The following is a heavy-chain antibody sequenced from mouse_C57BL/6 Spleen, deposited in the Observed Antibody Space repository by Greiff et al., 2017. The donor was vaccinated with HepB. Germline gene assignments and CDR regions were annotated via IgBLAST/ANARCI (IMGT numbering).Heavy chain of an antibody. J-gene: IGHJ1*03. V-gene: IGHV5-16*01. CDR1: GFTFSDYY. CDR3: ARDGYYYGSREDWYFDV. D-gene: IGHD1-1*01. Sequence: EVHLVESEGGLVQPGSSIKLSCTASGFTFSDYYMAWVRQVPEKGLEWVANINYDGSSTYYLDSLKSRFIISRDNAKNILYLQMRSLKSEDTATYYCARDGYYYGSREDWYFDVWGTGTTVTVSS. CDR2: INYDGSST.